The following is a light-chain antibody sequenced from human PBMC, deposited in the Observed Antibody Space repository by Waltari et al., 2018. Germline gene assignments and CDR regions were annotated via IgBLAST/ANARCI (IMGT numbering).Light chain of an antibody. J-gene: IGKJ1*01. CDR2: GTS. CDR3: QQYDYWPWT. V-gene: IGKV3D-15*01. CDR1: QSVRST. Sequence: IVMTQSPATLSLSPGESATLSCRASQSVRSTFAWFQQKPGQHPRLLIYGTSTRATVIPARFTGSGSGTEFILTISSLQPEDFATYYCQQYDYWPWTFGQGTRVETK.